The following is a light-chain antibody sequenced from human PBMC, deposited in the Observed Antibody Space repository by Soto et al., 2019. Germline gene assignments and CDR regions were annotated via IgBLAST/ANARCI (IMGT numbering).Light chain of an antibody. CDR1: QGISNW. Sequence: DIQMTQSPSSVSASVGDRVTITCRASQGISNWLAWYQQKPGKAPKLLIYAASGLQRGVPSRFSGSGFGTDFTLTISSLQPEDFATYYCQQANSFPPTFGGGTKVDFK. J-gene: IGKJ4*01. V-gene: IGKV1-12*01. CDR2: AAS. CDR3: QQANSFPPT.